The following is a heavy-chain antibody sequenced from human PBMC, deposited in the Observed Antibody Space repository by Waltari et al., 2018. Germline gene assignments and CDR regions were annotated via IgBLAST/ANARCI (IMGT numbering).Heavy chain of an antibody. J-gene: IGHJ4*02. V-gene: IGHV1-46*01. D-gene: IGHD3-10*01. Sequence: QVQLVQSGAEVKRPGASVKVSCKTSGDTITDYSMHWVRQAPGQGLEWMGIITPSGGGPTYTQKFQDRVTMTRDTSTNTVYMELSSLRSEDTAVYYCARAGTTLIWGVAEWGQGTLVTVSS. CDR1: GDTITDYS. CDR2: ITPSGGGP. CDR3: ARAGTTLIWGVAE.